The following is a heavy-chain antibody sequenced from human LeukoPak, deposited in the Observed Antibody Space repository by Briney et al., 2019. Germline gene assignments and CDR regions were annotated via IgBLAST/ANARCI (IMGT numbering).Heavy chain of an antibody. CDR3: ADQVRGWTSFDY. D-gene: IGHD6-19*01. CDR2: ISCSGGST. J-gene: IGHJ4*02. V-gene: IGHV3-23*01. Sequence: GGSLRLSCAASGFTFSSYAMSWVRQAPGKGLEWVSAISCSGGSTYYADSVKGRFTISRDNSKNTLYLQMNSLRAEDTAVYYCADQVRGWTSFDYWGQGTLVTVSS. CDR1: GFTFSSYA.